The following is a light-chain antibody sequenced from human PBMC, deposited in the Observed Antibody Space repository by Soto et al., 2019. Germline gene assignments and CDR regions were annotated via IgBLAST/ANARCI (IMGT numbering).Light chain of an antibody. V-gene: IGKV1-33*01. CDR1: RDTNYW. CDR3: QQYENLPT. J-gene: IGKJ5*01. Sequence: DIQMTQSPSSLSASVGDRVTITCRAGRDTNYWLAWYQQKPGRAPKLLIYDASNLEAGVPSRFRGSGSGTDFTFTISRLQPEDIATYYCQQYENLPTFGQGTRLEIK. CDR2: DAS.